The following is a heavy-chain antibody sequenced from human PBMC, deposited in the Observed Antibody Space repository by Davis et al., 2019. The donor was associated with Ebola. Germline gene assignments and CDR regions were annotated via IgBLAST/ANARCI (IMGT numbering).Heavy chain of an antibody. CDR3: ARVQRSTRGGWFDP. V-gene: IGHV1-2*02. J-gene: IGHJ5*02. Sequence: ASVKVSCKASGGTFDSYAFSWVRQAPGHGLEWMGWINPNSGGTNYAQKFQGRVTMTRDTSISTAYMELSRLRSDDTAVYYCARVQRSTRGGWFDPWGQGTLVTVSS. CDR2: INPNSGGT. D-gene: IGHD2-2*01. CDR1: GGTFDSYA.